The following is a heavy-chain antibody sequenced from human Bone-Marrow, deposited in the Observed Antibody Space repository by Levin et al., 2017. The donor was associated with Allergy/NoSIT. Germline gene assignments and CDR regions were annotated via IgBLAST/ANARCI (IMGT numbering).Heavy chain of an antibody. V-gene: IGHV4-39*01. D-gene: IGHD3-3*01. CDR3: ARHGFSELYAFDI. Sequence: GSLRLSCTVSGGSISSSSYYWGWIRQPPGKGLEWIGSIYYSGSTYYNPSLKSRVTISVDTSKNQFSLKLSSVTAADTAVYYCARHGFSELYAFDIWGQGTMVTVSS. J-gene: IGHJ3*02. CDR2: IYYSGST. CDR1: GGSISSSSYY.